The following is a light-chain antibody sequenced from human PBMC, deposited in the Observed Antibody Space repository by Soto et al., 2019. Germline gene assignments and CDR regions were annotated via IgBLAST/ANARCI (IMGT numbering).Light chain of an antibody. CDR3: QQYGGSPQT. CDR1: QSVSKY. V-gene: IGKV3-20*01. Sequence: EIVLTQSPGTLALSPGEGATLSCRASQSVSKYLAWYQQKPGQAPRLLIYGASSRATGIPDSFSGSRSGTDFTLTISRLEPEDFAVYYCQQYGGSPQTFGQGTKVDIK. CDR2: GAS. J-gene: IGKJ1*01.